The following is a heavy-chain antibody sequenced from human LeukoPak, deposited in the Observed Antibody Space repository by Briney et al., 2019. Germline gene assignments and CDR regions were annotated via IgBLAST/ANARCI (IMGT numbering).Heavy chain of an antibody. Sequence: ASVKVSCKTSGYTFIDYFIHWVRQAPGQGLEWMGRLNPNNGYTFYTEEFQGRVTMTSDTSISTAYMELTGLTSDDTALYCCARDLSSTSNWEFDYWGQGTLVTVSS. D-gene: IGHD7-27*01. J-gene: IGHJ4*02. CDR2: LNPNNGYT. V-gene: IGHV1-2*06. CDR1: GYTFIDYF. CDR3: ARDLSSTSNWEFDY.